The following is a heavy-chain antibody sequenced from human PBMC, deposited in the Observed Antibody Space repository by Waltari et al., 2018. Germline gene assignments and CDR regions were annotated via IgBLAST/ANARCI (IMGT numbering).Heavy chain of an antibody. Sequence: QVQLVQSGAEVKKPGASVKVSCTASGYPLPTYYMHWVRQAPGQGLEWVGIINPDGGSTSYAQKFQDRLTMTRDTSTSTVYMQLTSLTSEDTAVYYCASQRAGSGWLSIDYWGQGTLVTVSS. J-gene: IGHJ4*02. D-gene: IGHD6-19*01. V-gene: IGHV1-46*03. CDR2: INPDGGST. CDR1: GYPLPTYY. CDR3: ASQRAGSGWLSIDY.